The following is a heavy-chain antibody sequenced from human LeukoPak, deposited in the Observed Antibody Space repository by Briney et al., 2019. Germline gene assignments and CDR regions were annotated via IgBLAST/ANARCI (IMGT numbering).Heavy chain of an antibody. CDR1: GFPFSTAP. V-gene: IGHV3-23*01. CDR3: ATHILFWSGLFDS. Sequence: GGPLRLSCAPSGFPFSTAPMSWVRQVPGKGLECVSYIIASGDSAYYADSVRGRFTISRDNSKNTLYLQMDDLRAEDSAVYYCATHILFWSGLFDSWGQGALVSVSS. J-gene: IGHJ4*02. CDR2: IIASGDSA. D-gene: IGHD3-3*01.